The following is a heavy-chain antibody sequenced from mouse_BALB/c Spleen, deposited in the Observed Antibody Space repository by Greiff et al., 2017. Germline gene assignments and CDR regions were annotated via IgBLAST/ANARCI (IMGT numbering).Heavy chain of an antibody. J-gene: IGHJ3*01. CDR3: ARDNGVRGAWFAY. Sequence: QVQLKESGPGLVAPSQSLSITCTVSGFSLTGYGVNWVRQPPGKGLEWLGMIWGDGSTDYNSALKSRLSISKDNSKSQVFLKMNSLQTDDTARYYCARDNGVRGAWFAYWGQGTLVTVSA. CDR2: IWGDGST. CDR1: GFSLTGYG. V-gene: IGHV2-6-7*01.